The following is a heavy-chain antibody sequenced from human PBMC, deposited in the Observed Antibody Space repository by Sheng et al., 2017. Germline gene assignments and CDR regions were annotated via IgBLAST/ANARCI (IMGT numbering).Heavy chain of an antibody. V-gene: IGHV4-61*02. Sequence: QVQLQESGPGLVKPSQTLSLTCTVSGGSISSGSYYWSWIRQPAGKGLEWIGRLHTSGNTNYNPSLKSRVTISADTSKNQFSLKLSSVTAADTAVYYCAREYQLLNNMDVWGQGTTVTVSS. CDR3: AREYQLLNNMDV. J-gene: IGHJ6*02. D-gene: IGHD2-2*01. CDR2: LHTSGNT. CDR1: GGSISSGSYY.